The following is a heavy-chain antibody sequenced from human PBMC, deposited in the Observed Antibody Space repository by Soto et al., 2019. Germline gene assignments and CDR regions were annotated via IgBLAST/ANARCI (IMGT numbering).Heavy chain of an antibody. CDR3: ARGKWSSPEDY. J-gene: IGHJ4*02. D-gene: IGHD2-8*01. CDR2: IYHSGSA. CDR1: GGSISTGAYS. Sequence: PSETLSLTCAVSGGSISTGAYSWSWIRQPPGNGLEWIGYIYHSGSAYYNPSLKSRVTMSVDRSKNQFSLKLSSVTAADTAVYYCARGKWSSPEDYWGQGTLVTAPQ. V-gene: IGHV4-30-2*01.